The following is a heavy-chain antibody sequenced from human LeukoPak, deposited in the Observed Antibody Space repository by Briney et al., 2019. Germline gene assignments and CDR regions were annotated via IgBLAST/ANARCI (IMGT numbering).Heavy chain of an antibody. Sequence: SETLSLTCTVSGGSISSGDYYRSWIRQPPGKGLEWIGYIYYSGSTYYNPSLKSRVTISVDTSKNQFSLKLSSVTAADTAVYYCASSLGYCSSTSCYFWFDPWGQGTLVTVSS. CDR2: IYYSGST. D-gene: IGHD2-2*01. J-gene: IGHJ5*02. CDR3: ASSLGYCSSTSCYFWFDP. V-gene: IGHV4-30-4*01. CDR1: GGSISSGDYY.